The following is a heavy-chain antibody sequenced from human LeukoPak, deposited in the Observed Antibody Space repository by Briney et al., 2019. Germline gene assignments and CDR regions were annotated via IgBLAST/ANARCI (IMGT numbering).Heavy chain of an antibody. Sequence: PGRSLRLSCAASGFTFSSYGMHWVRQAPGKGLAWVAVIWYDGSNKYYADSVKGRFTISRDNSKNTLYLQMNSLRAEDTAVYYCAKDGGNKGLDYWGQGTLVTVSS. V-gene: IGHV3-33*06. CDR3: AKDGGNKGLDY. CDR2: IWYDGSNK. J-gene: IGHJ4*02. D-gene: IGHD3-3*01. CDR1: GFTFSSYG.